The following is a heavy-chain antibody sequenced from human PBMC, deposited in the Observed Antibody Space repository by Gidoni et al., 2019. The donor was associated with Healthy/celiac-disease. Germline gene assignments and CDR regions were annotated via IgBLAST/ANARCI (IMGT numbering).Heavy chain of an antibody. CDR1: GFTFSSYA. CDR2: ISGSGGST. CDR3: AKDPTGTTVHWYFDL. V-gene: IGHV3-23*01. D-gene: IGHD1-7*01. J-gene: IGHJ2*01. Sequence: EVQLLESGGGLVQPGGSLRLSCAASGFTFSSYAMSWVRQAPGQGLEGVSAISGSGGSTYYADSVKGRFTISRDNSKNTLYLQMNSLRAEDTAVYYCAKDPTGTTVHWYFDLWGRGTLVTVSS.